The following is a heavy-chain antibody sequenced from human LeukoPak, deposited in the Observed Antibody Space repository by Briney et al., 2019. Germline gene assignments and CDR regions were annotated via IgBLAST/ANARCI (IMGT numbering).Heavy chain of an antibody. V-gene: IGHV3-21*06. Sequence: PGGSLRLSCEASGFTFNTYSMNWARQAPGKGLEWVSSIDSSGGYMFYADSVKGRFIISRDNAKDSLYLQMNSLRVEDTAVYYCAKWGCSGSDCYPFDYWGQGTLVTVSS. J-gene: IGHJ4*02. D-gene: IGHD2-21*02. CDR3: AKWGCSGSDCYPFDY. CDR1: GFTFNTYS. CDR2: IDSSGGYM.